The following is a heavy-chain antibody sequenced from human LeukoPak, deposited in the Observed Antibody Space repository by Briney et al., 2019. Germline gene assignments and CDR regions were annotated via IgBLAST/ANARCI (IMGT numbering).Heavy chain of an antibody. J-gene: IGHJ4*02. Sequence: ASVTVSCKASGYTFTSYGISWVRQALGQGPEWMGWISAYNGNTDYAQKLQGRVTTTTDTSTSTAYMELRSLRSDDTAVYYCARYSSSLGGLGWGQGTLVTVSS. CDR1: GYTFTSYG. V-gene: IGHV1-18*01. CDR2: ISAYNGNT. CDR3: ARYSSSLGGLG. D-gene: IGHD6-6*01.